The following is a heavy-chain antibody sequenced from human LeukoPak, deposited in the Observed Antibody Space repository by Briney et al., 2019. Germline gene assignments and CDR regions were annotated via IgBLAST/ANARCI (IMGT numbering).Heavy chain of an antibody. J-gene: IGHJ1*01. V-gene: IGHV3-21*01. Sequence: PGGSLRLSCAASGFTFSSYSMNWVRQAPGKGLEWVSSISSSSSYIYYADSVKGRFTISRDNAKNSLYLQMNSLRAEDTAVYYCARETYDFWSGYQECFQHWGQGTLVTVSS. CDR1: GFTFSSYS. CDR2: ISSSSSYI. CDR3: ARETYDFWSGYQECFQH. D-gene: IGHD3-3*01.